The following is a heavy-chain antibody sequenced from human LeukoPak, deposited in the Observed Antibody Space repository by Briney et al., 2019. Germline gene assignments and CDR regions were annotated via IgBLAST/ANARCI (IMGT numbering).Heavy chain of an antibody. CDR2: INPNSGGT. Sequence: ASVKVSCKASGYTFTGYYMHWVRQAPGQGLEWMGWINPNSGGTNYAQKFQGRVTMTRDTSISTAYVELSRLRSDDTAVYYCARNSMRVVVVPAAIGNYWGQGTLVTVSS. CDR3: ARNSMRVVVVPAAIGNY. J-gene: IGHJ4*02. D-gene: IGHD2-2*02. V-gene: IGHV1-2*02. CDR1: GYTFTGYY.